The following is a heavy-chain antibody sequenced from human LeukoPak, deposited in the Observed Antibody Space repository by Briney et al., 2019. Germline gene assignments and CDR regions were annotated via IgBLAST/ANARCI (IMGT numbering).Heavy chain of an antibody. CDR1: GFTFSSYS. D-gene: IGHD3-22*01. CDR3: ARDQPISMIVVVTALDY. V-gene: IGHV3-21*01. J-gene: IGHJ4*02. Sequence: PGGSLRLSCAASGFTFSSYSMNWVRQAPGKGLEWVSSISSSSSYIYYADSVKGRFTISRDNAKNSLYLQMNSLRAEDTAVYYCARDQPISMIVVVTALDYWGQGTLVTVSS. CDR2: ISSSSSYI.